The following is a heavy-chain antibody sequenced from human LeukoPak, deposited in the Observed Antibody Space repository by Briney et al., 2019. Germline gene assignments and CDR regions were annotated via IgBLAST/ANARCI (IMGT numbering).Heavy chain of an antibody. D-gene: IGHD1-1*01. CDR3: AGGPTTGNLDY. V-gene: IGHV3-48*03. J-gene: IGHJ4*02. CDR1: GFTFSSYE. Sequence: GGSLRLSCAASGFTFSSYEMNWGRQAPGKGVEGVSYISSSGTTIYHADSVKGRFTISRDNAKNSLYLQMNSLRAEDAGLYYCAGGPTTGNLDYWGQGSLVTVSS. CDR2: ISSSGTTI.